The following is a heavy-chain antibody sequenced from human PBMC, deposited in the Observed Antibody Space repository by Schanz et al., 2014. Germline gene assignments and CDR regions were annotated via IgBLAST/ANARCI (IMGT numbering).Heavy chain of an antibody. D-gene: IGHD1-1*01. CDR3: ARDRRNADLDY. J-gene: IGHJ4*02. Sequence: EVHLLESGGGLVEPGGSLRLSCATSGFSLDIFAVSWVRQAPGKGLEWVSNIPWNGAAIGYAGSVRGRFTISRDNAKNSLYLEMNSLRAEDTALYYCARDRRNADLDYWGQGTLVTVSS. V-gene: IGHV3-23*01. CDR2: IPWNGAAI. CDR1: GFSLDIFA.